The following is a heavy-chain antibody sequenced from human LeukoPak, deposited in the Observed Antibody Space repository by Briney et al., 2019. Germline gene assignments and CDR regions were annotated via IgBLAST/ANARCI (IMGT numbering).Heavy chain of an antibody. CDR2: LYYSGST. CDR1: GGSISSSTFY. D-gene: IGHD3-10*01. V-gene: IGHV4-39*07. J-gene: IGHJ4*02. Sequence: SETLSLTCTVSGGSISSSTFYWGWIRQPPGKGLEWIGSLYYSGSTYYNPSLKSRVTISVDTSKNQFSLKLSSETAADTAVYYCASWMLVRGVKLDYWGQGTLVTVSS. CDR3: ASWMLVRGVKLDY.